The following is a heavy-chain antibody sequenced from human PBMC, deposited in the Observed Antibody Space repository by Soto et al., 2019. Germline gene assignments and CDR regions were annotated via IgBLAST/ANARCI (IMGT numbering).Heavy chain of an antibody. V-gene: IGHV1-69*01. CDR1: GGTFSSYA. J-gene: IGHJ6*02. Sequence: QVKLVQSGAEVKKPGSSVKVSCKASGGTFSSYAISWVRQAPGQGLEWMGGIIPIFGTANYAQKFQGRVTITADESTSTAYMELSSLRSEDTAVHYCASKVARYYYYYGMDVWGQGTTVTVSS. CDR2: IIPIFGTA. D-gene: IGHD5-12*01. CDR3: ASKVARYYYYYGMDV.